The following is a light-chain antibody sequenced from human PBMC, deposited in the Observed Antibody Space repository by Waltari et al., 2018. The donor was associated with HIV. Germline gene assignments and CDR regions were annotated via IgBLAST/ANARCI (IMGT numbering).Light chain of an antibody. J-gene: IGLJ3*02. V-gene: IGLV2-23*02. CDR3: CSYAMSSAFWV. CDR1: NNDIRNYIL. CDR2: EVT. Sequence: QSALTQPASVSGSPGQSITISCTGTNNDIRNYILVSWYQQHPGQPPRLIIYEVTKRPSGISDRFSACKSGDTASLTISGLQPEDDADYYCCSYAMSSAFWVFGGGTKLTVL.